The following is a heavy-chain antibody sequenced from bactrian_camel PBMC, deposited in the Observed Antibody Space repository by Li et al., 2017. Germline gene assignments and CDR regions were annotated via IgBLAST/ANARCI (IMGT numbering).Heavy chain of an antibody. CDR3: SGDCEYLGYGGDLIGGLY. CDR2: IDRDGSV. CDR1: GIAYRPSC. J-gene: IGHJ4*01. V-gene: IGHV3S10*01. Sequence: DVQLVESGGGSAQAGGSLRLSCALSGIAYRPSCMGWVRQAPGKKREGVAAIDRDGSVAYADSVKGRFTVSVDSRKKTLYLQMNSLKPEDTAMYICSGDCEYLGYGGDLIGGLYWGQGTQVTVS. D-gene: IGHD2*01.